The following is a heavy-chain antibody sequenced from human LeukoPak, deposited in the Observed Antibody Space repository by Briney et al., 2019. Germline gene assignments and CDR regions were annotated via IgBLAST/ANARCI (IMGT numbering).Heavy chain of an antibody. CDR1: GFTFDDYG. Sequence: GGSLRLSCAASGFTFDDYGMSWVRQAPGKGLEWVSGINSNGGSTGYADSVKGRFTISRDNAKNSLYLQMNSLRAEDTAVYYCARDHLDDFWSGFSSLFDYWGQGTLVTVSS. J-gene: IGHJ4*02. CDR2: INSNGGST. CDR3: ARDHLDDFWSGFSSLFDY. D-gene: IGHD3-3*01. V-gene: IGHV3-20*04.